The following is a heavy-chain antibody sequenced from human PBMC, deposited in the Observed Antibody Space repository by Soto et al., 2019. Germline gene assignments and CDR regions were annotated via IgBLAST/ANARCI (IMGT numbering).Heavy chain of an antibody. Sequence: QVPLVESGGGVVQPGRSLRLSCAASGFTFSSYGMHWVRQAPGKGLEWVAVISYDGSNKYYGDSVKGRFTISRDNSKNTLYLQMNSLRAEDTAVYYCAKSRGSGNNGMDVWGQGTTVTVSS. CDR2: ISYDGSNK. V-gene: IGHV3-30*18. J-gene: IGHJ6*02. CDR3: AKSRGSGNNGMDV. D-gene: IGHD3-10*01. CDR1: GFTFSSYG.